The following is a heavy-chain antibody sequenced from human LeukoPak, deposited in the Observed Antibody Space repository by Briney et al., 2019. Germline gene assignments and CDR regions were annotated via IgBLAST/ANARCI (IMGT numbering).Heavy chain of an antibody. D-gene: IGHD1-26*01. CDR2: IYYSGST. CDR3: ARDRGSYSPNYYGMDV. Sequence: SETLSLTCTVSGGSISSYYWSWIRQPPGKGLEWTGYIYYSGSTNYNPSLKSRVTISVDTSKNQFSLKLSSVTAADTAVYYCARDRGSYSPNYYGMDVWGQGTTVTVSS. CDR1: GGSISSYY. V-gene: IGHV4-59*01. J-gene: IGHJ6*02.